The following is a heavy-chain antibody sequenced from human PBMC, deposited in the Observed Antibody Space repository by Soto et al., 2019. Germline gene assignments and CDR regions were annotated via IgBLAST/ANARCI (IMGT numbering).Heavy chain of an antibody. J-gene: IGHJ3*02. CDR2: MYYSGST. V-gene: IGHV4-59*01. Sequence: LETLSLSCSVAGGTSVDFGGRWILQTPGRGLEWVAYMYYSGSTKSNPSLKSRVNISVDMSKKEFSLKLSSVTAADTAAYHCARGFFDSSGPGVAFDIWGPGTMVTVSS. CDR1: GGTSVDFG. CDR3: ARGFFDSSGPGVAFDI. D-gene: IGHD3-22*01.